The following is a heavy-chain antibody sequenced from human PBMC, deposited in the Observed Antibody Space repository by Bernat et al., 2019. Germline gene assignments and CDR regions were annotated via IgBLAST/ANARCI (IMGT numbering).Heavy chain of an antibody. CDR3: TTEAVEATSATLDY. D-gene: IGHD1-26*01. CDR2: IKSKTDGGTT. J-gene: IGHJ4*02. Sequence: EVQLVESGGGLVKPGGSLRLSCAASGFTFSNAWMSWVRQAPGKGLEWVGRIKSKTDGGTTDYAAPVKGRFTISRDDSKNTLYLQMNSLKTEDTAVYYCTTEAVEATSATLDYWGQGTLVTVSS. CDR1: GFTFSNAW. V-gene: IGHV3-15*01.